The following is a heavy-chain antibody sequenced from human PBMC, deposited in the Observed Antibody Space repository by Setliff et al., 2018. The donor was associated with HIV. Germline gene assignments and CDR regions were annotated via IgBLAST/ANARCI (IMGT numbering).Heavy chain of an antibody. J-gene: IGHJ6*02. Sequence: ASVKVSCKASGYTFSSYGISWVRQAPGQGLEWMGWISASNGYTDYAQKFRDRVTLTTDTSTSTAYMELRSLTSDDTAVYYCARGGLIVYTMYYYGMDVWGQGTTVTVSS. CDR2: ISASNGYT. CDR1: GYTFSSYG. V-gene: IGHV1-18*01. CDR3: ARGGLIVYTMYYYGMDV. D-gene: IGHD3-10*01.